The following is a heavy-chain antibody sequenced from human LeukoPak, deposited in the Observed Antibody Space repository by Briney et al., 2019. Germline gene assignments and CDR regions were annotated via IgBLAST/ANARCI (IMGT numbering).Heavy chain of an antibody. CDR2: ISYDGNNK. CDR1: GFTFSNYA. D-gene: IGHD3-3*01. V-gene: IGHV3-30-3*01. CDR3: ARDQSGYYLDY. Sequence: GGSLRLSCAASGFTFSNYAMHWVRQAPGKGLEWVAVISYDGNNKYYADSVKGRFTISRDNSKSTLYLQMNSLRAEDTAVYYCARDQSGYYLDYWGQGTLVTVSS. J-gene: IGHJ4*02.